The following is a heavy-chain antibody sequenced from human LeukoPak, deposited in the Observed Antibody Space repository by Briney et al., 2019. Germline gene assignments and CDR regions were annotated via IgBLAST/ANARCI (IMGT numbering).Heavy chain of an antibody. CDR3: ARQLGDGYNLVYWFDP. J-gene: IGHJ5*02. V-gene: IGHV4-39*01. CDR2: VYYTGST. Sequence: KPSETLSLTCTVSGGSISSTSYYWGWIRQSPGKGLEWIVSVYYTGSTQDNPSLKGRVTISEDTSKYQFSLKLTSVTAEDTAVYYCARQLGDGYNLVYWFDPWGQGTLVTVSS. CDR1: GGSISSTSYY. D-gene: IGHD5-24*01.